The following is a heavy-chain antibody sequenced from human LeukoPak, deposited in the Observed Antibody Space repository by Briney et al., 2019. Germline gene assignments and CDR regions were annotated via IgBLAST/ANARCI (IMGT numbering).Heavy chain of an antibody. CDR3: AREQEMATPDY. CDR2: ISYDGSNK. D-gene: IGHD5-12*01. J-gene: IGHJ4*02. V-gene: IGHV3-30-3*01. Sequence: PGGSLRLSCAASGFTFSSYAMHWVRQAPGKGLEWVAVISYDGSNKYYADSVKGRFTISRDNSKNTLYLQMNSLRAEDTAVYYCAREQEMATPDYWGQGTLVTVSS. CDR1: GFTFSSYA.